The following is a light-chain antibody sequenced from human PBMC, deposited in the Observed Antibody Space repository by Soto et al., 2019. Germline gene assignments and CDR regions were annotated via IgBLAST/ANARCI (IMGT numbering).Light chain of an antibody. Sequence: QSVLTQPPSVSGAPGQRVTISCTGSSSNIGAGYDVHWYQQLPGTAPKLLIYGNSNRPSGVPDRVSGSKSGTSASLAITGLQAEDEADYYCQSYDSSLSGWVFGGGTKQTVL. J-gene: IGLJ3*02. CDR1: SSNIGAGYD. CDR2: GNS. CDR3: QSYDSSLSGWV. V-gene: IGLV1-40*01.